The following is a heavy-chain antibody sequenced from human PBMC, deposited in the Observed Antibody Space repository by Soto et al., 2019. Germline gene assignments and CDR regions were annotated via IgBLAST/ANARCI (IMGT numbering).Heavy chain of an antibody. CDR3: ARGGMGDAFDI. J-gene: IGHJ3*02. CDR1: GGSFSGYY. V-gene: IGHV4-34*01. CDR2: INHSGST. Sequence: SETLSLTCAVYGGSFSGYYWSWIRQPPGKGLEWIGEINHSGSTNYNPSLKSRVTISVDTSKNQFSLKLSSVTAADTAVYYCARGGMGDAFDIWGQGTMVTVSS.